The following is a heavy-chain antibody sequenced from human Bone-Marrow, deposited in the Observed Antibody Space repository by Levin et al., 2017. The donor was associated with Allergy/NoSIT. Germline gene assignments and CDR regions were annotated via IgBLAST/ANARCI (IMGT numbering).Heavy chain of an antibody. CDR3: TTYSSSWYYFDY. J-gene: IGHJ4*02. V-gene: IGHV3-15*01. CDR1: GFTFSNAW. Sequence: TGGSLRLSCAASGFTFSNAWMSWVRQAPGKGLEWVGRIKSKTDGGTIEYAAPVKGRFTISRDDSKNTLSLQMNSLKTEDTAVYYCTTYSSSWYYFDYWGQGTLVTVSS. CDR2: IKSKTDGGTI. D-gene: IGHD6-13*01.